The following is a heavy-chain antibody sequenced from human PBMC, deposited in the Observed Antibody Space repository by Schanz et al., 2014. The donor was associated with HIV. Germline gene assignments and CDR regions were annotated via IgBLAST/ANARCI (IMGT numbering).Heavy chain of an antibody. V-gene: IGHV3-23*01. CDR1: GFTFSSYA. J-gene: IGHJ4*02. Sequence: EVQLLESGGGLVQPGGSLRLSCAASGFTFSSYAMSWVRQAAGKGLEWVSVISGSDGSTYYADAVKGRFTISRDSSKNTVYLEMNSLRAEDTAVYYCARGNDFFGGVPDYWGQGTLVSVSS. D-gene: IGHD3-16*01. CDR3: ARGNDFFGGVPDY. CDR2: ISGSDGST.